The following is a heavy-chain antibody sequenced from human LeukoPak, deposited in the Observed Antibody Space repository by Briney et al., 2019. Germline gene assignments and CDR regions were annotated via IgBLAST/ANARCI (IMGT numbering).Heavy chain of an antibody. CDR1: GFTFSSYA. V-gene: IGHV3-23*01. D-gene: IGHD6-19*01. CDR2: IIGSGGST. J-gene: IGHJ4*02. Sequence: PGGSLRLSCAASGFTFSSYAMTWVRQAPGKGLEWVSGIIGSGGSTYYADSVKGRFTISRDNSKNTLYLQMNSLRAEDTAVYYCARGRSGYSSVVGVDYWGQGTLVTVSS. CDR3: ARGRSGYSSVVGVDY.